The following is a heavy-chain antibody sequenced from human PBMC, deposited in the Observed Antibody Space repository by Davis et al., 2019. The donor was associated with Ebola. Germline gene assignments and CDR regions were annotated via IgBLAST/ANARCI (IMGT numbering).Heavy chain of an antibody. V-gene: IGHV3-48*01. Sequence: GESLKISCAASGFTFSSYGMNWVRQGPGKGLEWISYISSTSTTRHYADSVKGRFTISRDNSKNTLYLQMNSLRAEDTAVYYCAKCRMYYDFWSGYCHFDYWGQGTLVTVSS. CDR3: AKCRMYYDFWSGYCHFDY. J-gene: IGHJ4*02. D-gene: IGHD3-3*01. CDR1: GFTFSSYG. CDR2: ISSTSTTR.